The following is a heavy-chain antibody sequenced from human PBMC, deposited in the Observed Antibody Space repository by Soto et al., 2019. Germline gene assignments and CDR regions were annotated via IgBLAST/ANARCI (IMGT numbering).Heavy chain of an antibody. CDR2: IYYSGST. CDR3: ARVAFDYGSGTYRPYYYYGMDV. Sequence: PSETLSLTCTVSGGSISSGVYYWSWIRQHPGKGLEWIGYIYYSGSTYYNPSLKSRVTISVDTSKNQFSLKLSSVTAADTAVYYCARVAFDYGSGTYRPYYYYGMDVWGQGTTVTVSS. CDR1: GGSISSGVYY. D-gene: IGHD3-10*01. J-gene: IGHJ6*02. V-gene: IGHV4-31*03.